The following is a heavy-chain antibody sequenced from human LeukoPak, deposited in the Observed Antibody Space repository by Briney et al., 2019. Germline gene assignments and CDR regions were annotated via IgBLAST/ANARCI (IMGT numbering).Heavy chain of an antibody. Sequence: SETLSLTCTVSGGSISSYYWSWIRQPPGKGLEWIGYIYYSGSTNYNPSLKSRVTISVDTSKNQFSLKLSSVTAADTAVYYCARLRTAMPNRGAFDIWGQGIMVTVSS. V-gene: IGHV4-59*08. J-gene: IGHJ3*02. CDR3: ARLRTAMPNRGAFDI. CDR1: GGSISSYY. D-gene: IGHD5-18*01. CDR2: IYYSGST.